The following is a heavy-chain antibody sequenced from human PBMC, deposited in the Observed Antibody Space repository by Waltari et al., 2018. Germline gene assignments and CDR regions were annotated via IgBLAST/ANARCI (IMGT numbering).Heavy chain of an antibody. Sequence: QVQLLESGPGLVKPSETLPLTCTVSGGSISSYYWSWIRQPPGKGLEWIGYIHNRGSTDYNPALKSRVTISVDTSKNQFSRKMGSGTAADTAVYYWARHGLRDLPNLLFDSWGQGTLVTVSS. CDR3: ARHGLRDLPNLLFDS. J-gene: IGHJ4*02. CDR1: GGSISSYY. V-gene: IGHV4-59*08. D-gene: IGHD2-15*01. CDR2: IHNRGST.